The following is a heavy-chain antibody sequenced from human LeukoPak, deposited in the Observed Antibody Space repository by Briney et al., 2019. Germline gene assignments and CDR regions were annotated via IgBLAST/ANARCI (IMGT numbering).Heavy chain of an antibody. Sequence: PSQTLSLTCTVSGGSISSGSYYWSWIRQPAGKGLEWIGRIYTSGSTNYNPSLKSRVTISVDTSKNQFSLKLSSVTAADTAVYYCARVQTKVITMVRGVKGYYYMDVWGKGTTVTISS. CDR2: IYTSGST. J-gene: IGHJ6*03. CDR1: GGSISSGSYY. D-gene: IGHD3-10*01. CDR3: ARVQTKVITMVRGVKGYYYMDV. V-gene: IGHV4-61*02.